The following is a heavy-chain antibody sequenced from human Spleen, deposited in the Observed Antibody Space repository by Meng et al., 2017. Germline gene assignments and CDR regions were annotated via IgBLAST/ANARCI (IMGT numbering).Heavy chain of an antibody. CDR1: GGSITTTGYY. D-gene: IGHD3-10*01. CDR3: ARDWADYYGSGSYQFDY. V-gene: IGHV4-39*07. CDR2: IYYSGST. J-gene: IGHJ4*02. Sequence: SETLSLTCTVSGGSITTTGYYWSWIRQPPGKGLEWIGNIYYSGSTYYNPSLKSRVTISVDTSKNQFSLKLSSVTAADTAVYYCARDWADYYGSGSYQFDYWGQGALVTVSS.